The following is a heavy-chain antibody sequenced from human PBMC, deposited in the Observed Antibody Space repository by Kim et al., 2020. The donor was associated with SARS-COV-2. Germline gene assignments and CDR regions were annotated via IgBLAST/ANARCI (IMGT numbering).Heavy chain of an antibody. J-gene: IGHJ4*02. CDR1: GGSISSGGYY. Sequence: SETLSLTCTVSGGSISSGGYYWSWIRQHPGKGLEWIGYIYYSGSTYYNPSLKSRVTISVDTSKNQFSLKLSSVTAADTAVYYCARETYWGGDCSGGSCYSYYFDYWGQGTLVTVSS. CDR2: IYYSGST. D-gene: IGHD2-15*01. CDR3: ARETYWGGDCSGGSCYSYYFDY. V-gene: IGHV4-31*03.